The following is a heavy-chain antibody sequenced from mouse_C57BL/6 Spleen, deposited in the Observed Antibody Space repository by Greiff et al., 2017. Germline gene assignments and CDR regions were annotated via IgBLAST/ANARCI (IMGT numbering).Heavy chain of an antibody. Sequence: VQLQQPGAELVMPGASVKLSCKASGYTFTSYWMHWVKQRPGQGLAWIGEIDPSDSYTNYNQKFKGKSTLTVDKSSSTAYITLSSLTSEDSAVYYCARGNFFDYWGQGTTLTVAS. CDR3: ARGNFFDY. CDR1: GYTFTSYW. V-gene: IGHV1-69*01. CDR2: IDPSDSYT. J-gene: IGHJ2*01.